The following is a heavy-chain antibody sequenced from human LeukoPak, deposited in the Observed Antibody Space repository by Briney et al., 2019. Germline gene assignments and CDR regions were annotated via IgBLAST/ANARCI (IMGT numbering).Heavy chain of an antibody. CDR3: ARARYGGNYYFDY. CDR1: GFTFSSYW. J-gene: IGHJ4*02. V-gene: IGHV3-74*01. Sequence: GGSLRLSCAASGFTFSSYWMHWVRQVPGKGLVWVSRINSDGSSTSYADSVKGRFTISRDNAKNTLYLQMNSLRAEDTAVYYCARARYGGNYYFDYWGQGTLVTVSS. D-gene: IGHD4-23*01. CDR2: INSDGSST.